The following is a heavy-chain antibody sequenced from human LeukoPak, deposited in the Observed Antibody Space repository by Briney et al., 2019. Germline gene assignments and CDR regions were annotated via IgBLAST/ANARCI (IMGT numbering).Heavy chain of an antibody. V-gene: IGHV4-38-2*02. J-gene: IGHJ6*04. CDR3: ARDRIAAAGLEIKPYYYYGMDV. Sequence: PSETLSLTCAVSGYSISSGYYWGWIRQPPGKGLEWIGSIYHSGSTYYNPSLKSRVTISVDTSKNQFSLKLSSVTAADTAVYYCARDRIAAAGLEIKPYYYYGMDVWGKGTTVTVSS. CDR1: GYSISSGYY. CDR2: IYHSGST. D-gene: IGHD6-13*01.